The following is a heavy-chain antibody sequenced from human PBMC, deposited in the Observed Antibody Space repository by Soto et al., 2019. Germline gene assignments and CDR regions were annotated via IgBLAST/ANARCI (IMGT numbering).Heavy chain of an antibody. J-gene: IGHJ4*02. V-gene: IGHV1-18*01. Sequence: SVKVSCRASGYSFTATGIIWVRQAPGEGLEWMGWTSIYNGHTEYSPKFLGRVVMTTGTSADTAYLELKSLRPDDAALYYCARWHDYGASDQYHFDQWGQGTLVTVSS. D-gene: IGHD4-17*01. CDR3: ARWHDYGASDQYHFDQ. CDR2: TSIYNGHT. CDR1: GYSFTATG.